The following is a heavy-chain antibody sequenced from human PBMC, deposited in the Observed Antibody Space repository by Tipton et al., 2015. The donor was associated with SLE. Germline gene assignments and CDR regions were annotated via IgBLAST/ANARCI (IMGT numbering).Heavy chain of an antibody. Sequence: TLSLTCAVYGGSFSGYYWSWIRQPPGKGLEWIGSIYYSGNTNYNPSLKSRVTMSMDTSKNQFSLKVSSVTAADTAVYYCARLYSGLDYWGQGTLVTVSS. CDR1: GGSFSGYY. CDR3: ARLYSGLDY. J-gene: IGHJ4*02. V-gene: IGHV4-59*07. D-gene: IGHD1-26*01. CDR2: IYYSGNT.